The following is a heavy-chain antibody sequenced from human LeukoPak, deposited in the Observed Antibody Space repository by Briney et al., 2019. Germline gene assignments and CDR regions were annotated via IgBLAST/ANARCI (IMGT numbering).Heavy chain of an antibody. CDR1: GFTFSDYY. D-gene: IGHD1-26*01. J-gene: IGHJ4*02. V-gene: IGHV3-11*06. Sequence: GGSLRLPCAASGFTFSDYYMSWIRQAPGKGLEWVSYISSTSSFIYYADSVKGRFTISRDNAKKSLYLQMNGLRAEDTAVFYCARDDSGSFPNYFENWGQGTLVTVSS. CDR3: ARDDSGSFPNYFEN. CDR2: ISSTSSFI.